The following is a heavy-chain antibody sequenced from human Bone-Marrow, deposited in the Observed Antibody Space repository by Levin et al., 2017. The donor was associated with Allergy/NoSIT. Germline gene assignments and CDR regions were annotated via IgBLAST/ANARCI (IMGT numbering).Heavy chain of an antibody. CDR1: GITFNSYT. J-gene: IGHJ3*02. CDR3: ASKLSIPDYVWGSDRSAFDI. Sequence: SVKVSCTASGITFNSYTLSWVRQAPGQGLEWMGRIIPTLGRTNYAQRFQGRLTITADKSTTAATAYLELSSLTSEDTALYYCASKLSIPDYVWGSDRSAFDIWGPGTMVTVSS. V-gene: IGHV1-69*02. CDR2: IIPTLGRT. D-gene: IGHD3-16*02.